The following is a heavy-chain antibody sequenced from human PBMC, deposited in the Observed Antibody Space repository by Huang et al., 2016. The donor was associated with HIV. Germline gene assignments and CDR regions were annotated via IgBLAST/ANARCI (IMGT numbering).Heavy chain of an antibody. J-gene: IGHJ4*02. D-gene: IGHD3-3*01. CDR2: ISSTGNTI. CDR1: GFTFSDYY. V-gene: IGHV3-11*04. CDR3: ARKGRDDFWSGYPDY. Sequence: QVQLVESGGGLVKPGGSLRLSCAASGFTFSDYYMSWIRQAQGKGLEGVSYISSTGNTIYYPDSVKGRFTISRDNAKNSLFLQMNSLRAEDTAIYYCARKGRDDFWSGYPDYWGQGTLVTVSS.